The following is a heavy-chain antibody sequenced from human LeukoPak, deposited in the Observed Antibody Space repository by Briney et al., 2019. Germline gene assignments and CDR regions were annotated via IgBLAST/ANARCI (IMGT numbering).Heavy chain of an antibody. D-gene: IGHD1-14*01. CDR1: GFTFSNYW. Sequence: PGGSLRLSCGASGFTFSNYWMSWVRQAPGKGLEWVINISQDGSGKNYADSVKGRFTISRDNAKNSLYLQMNSLRDEDTALYYCAKDITGGRSSPYFDSWGQGTLVTVSS. CDR2: ISQDGSGK. V-gene: IGHV3-7*03. CDR3: AKDITGGRSSPYFDS. J-gene: IGHJ4*02.